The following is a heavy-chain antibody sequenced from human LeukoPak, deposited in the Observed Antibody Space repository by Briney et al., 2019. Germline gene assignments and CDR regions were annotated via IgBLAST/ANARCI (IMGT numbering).Heavy chain of an antibody. CDR1: GGSISSSDYY. D-gene: IGHD6-13*01. Sequence: SETLSLTCTVSGGSISSSDYYWGWIRQPPGKGLEWIGTIYYSATSYYSGTSYFNPSLKSRVTISVDTPKNQFSLKLSSVTAADTALYCARQEGSTWKYNWFDPWGQGTLVTVSS. CDR2: IYYSATSYYSGTS. CDR3: ARQEGSTWKYNWFDP. J-gene: IGHJ5*02. V-gene: IGHV4-39*01.